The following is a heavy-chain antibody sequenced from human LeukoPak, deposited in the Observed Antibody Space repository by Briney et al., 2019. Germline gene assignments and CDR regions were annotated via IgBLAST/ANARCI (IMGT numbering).Heavy chain of an antibody. Sequence: SVKVSCKASGGTFSSYAISWVRQAPGQGLEWMGRIIPILGIANYAQKFQGRVTITADKSTSTAYMELSSLRSEDTAVYYCARDSDYGDYGSDYWGQGTLVTVSS. CDR1: GGTFSSYA. J-gene: IGHJ4*02. CDR2: IIPILGIA. V-gene: IGHV1-69*04. CDR3: ARDSDYGDYGSDY. D-gene: IGHD4-17*01.